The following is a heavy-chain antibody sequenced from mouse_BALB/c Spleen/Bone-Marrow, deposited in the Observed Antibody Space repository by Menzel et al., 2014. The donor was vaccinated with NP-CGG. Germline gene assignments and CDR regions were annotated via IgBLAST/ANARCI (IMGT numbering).Heavy chain of an antibody. CDR1: GFNIKDTY. Sequence: EVKLEESGAELVKTGASVKLSCTASGFNIKDTYMHRVKQRPEQRLARIGRIDPANGNTKYDPKFQGKATIAADTSSNTAYLQLSSLTSEDTAVYYCARWDYYAMDYWGQGTSVTVSS. CDR3: ARWDYYAMDY. V-gene: IGHV14-3*02. CDR2: IDPANGNT. J-gene: IGHJ4*01.